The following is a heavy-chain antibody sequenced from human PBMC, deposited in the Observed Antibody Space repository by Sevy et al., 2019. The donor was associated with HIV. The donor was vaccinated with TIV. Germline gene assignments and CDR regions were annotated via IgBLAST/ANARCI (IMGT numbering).Heavy chain of an antibody. Sequence: GGSLRLSCAASGFTFSTYTMNWVRQAPGKGLEWVSAISGSGGSTYYADSVKGRFTISRDKSKNTLYLQMNSLRAEDTTVYYCAKGDSTFYGMDVWRQGTTVTVSS. J-gene: IGHJ6*02. D-gene: IGHD2-2*01. CDR2: ISGSGGST. CDR3: AKGDSTFYGMDV. V-gene: IGHV3-23*01. CDR1: GFTFSTYT.